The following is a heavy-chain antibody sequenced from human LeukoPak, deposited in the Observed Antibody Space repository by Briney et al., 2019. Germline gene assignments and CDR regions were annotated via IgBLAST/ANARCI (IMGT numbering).Heavy chain of an antibody. V-gene: IGHV3-48*01. CDR3: VRDMFDL. J-gene: IGHJ4*01. CDR2: ISGGGDHI. Sequence: PGGSLRLSCAASGFTFSNFAMKWVRQAPGKGLEWLSFISGGGDHIHYAASAKGRFTVSRENAKNSVYLQMNSLRVGDTAVYYCVRDMFDLWGQGTLVAVSS. D-gene: IGHD2-21*01. CDR1: GFTFSNFA.